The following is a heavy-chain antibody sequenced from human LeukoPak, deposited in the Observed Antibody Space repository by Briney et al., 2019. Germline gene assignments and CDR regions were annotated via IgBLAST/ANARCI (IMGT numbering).Heavy chain of an antibody. Sequence: PSETLSLTCGVSGGSISGTNWWSWVRQPPGQGLEWIGEISLAGQTNYNPSLNGRVTMSLDKSSNQLSLHLTSVTAADTAVYYCARGYYHDSKWGQGTLVTVSS. J-gene: IGHJ4*02. D-gene: IGHD3-22*01. CDR3: ARGYYHDSK. CDR2: ISLAGQT. CDR1: GGSISGTNW. V-gene: IGHV4/OR15-8*02.